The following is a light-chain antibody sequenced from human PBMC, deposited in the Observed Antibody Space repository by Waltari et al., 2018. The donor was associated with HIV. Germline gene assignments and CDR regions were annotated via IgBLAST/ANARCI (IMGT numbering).Light chain of an antibody. CDR1: SGINVDTFR. J-gene: IGLJ3*02. CDR3: MIWHTNTWV. Sequence: QTVLTQPSSLSASPGASASLTCTLRSGINVDTFRVYWYQQKPGTPPQYLLRYNSDSDKQQGAGPSRLFSGSKDTSANAAIRLISGRQSEDEADYYCMIWHTNTWVFGGGTKLTVL. CDR2: YNSDSDK. V-gene: IGLV5-45*03.